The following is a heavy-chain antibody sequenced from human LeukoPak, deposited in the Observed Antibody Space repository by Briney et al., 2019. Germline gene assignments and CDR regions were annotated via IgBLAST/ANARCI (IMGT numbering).Heavy chain of an antibody. CDR1: GFTFDDYA. J-gene: IGHJ6*03. CDR3: AKDPEVTVMASYNYMDV. CDR2: ISWNSGSI. Sequence: PGRSLRLSCAASGFTFDDYAMHWVRQAPGKGLEWVSGISWNSGSIGYADSVKGRFTVSRDNSKNKLYLQMNSLRGEDTAVYYCAKDPEVTVMASYNYMDVWGKGTTVTVSS. D-gene: IGHD4-11*01. V-gene: IGHV3-9*01.